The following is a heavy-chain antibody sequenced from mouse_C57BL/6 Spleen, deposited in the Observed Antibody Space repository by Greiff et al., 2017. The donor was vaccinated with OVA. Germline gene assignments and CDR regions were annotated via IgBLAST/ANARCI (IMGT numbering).Heavy chain of an antibody. V-gene: IGHV1-82*01. D-gene: IGHD1-1*01. CDR3: ARAPYDYGSSYED. Sequence: QVQLQQSGPELVKPGASVKISCKASGYAFSSSWMNWVKQRPGKGLEWIGRIYPGDGDTNYNGKFKGKATLTADKSSSTAYMQLSSLTSEDSAVYFGARAPYDYGSSYEDWGQGTTLTVSS. J-gene: IGHJ2*01. CDR2: IYPGDGDT. CDR1: GYAFSSSW.